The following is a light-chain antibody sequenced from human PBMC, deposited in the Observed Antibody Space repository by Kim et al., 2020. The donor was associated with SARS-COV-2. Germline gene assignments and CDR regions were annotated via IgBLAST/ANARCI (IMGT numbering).Light chain of an antibody. CDR1: QSVLYSPQNKNY. CDR2: WAS. J-gene: IGKJ2*01. CDR3: QQHFSGPPT. Sequence: DVVMTQSPDSLAVSLGERATINCKSSQSVLYSPQNKNYLAWYQQKPGQSPRLLIYWASTREHGVPARFSGSGSGTDFTLTINTLQAEDVAVYYCQQHFSGPPTFGQGTKLEIK. V-gene: IGKV4-1*01.